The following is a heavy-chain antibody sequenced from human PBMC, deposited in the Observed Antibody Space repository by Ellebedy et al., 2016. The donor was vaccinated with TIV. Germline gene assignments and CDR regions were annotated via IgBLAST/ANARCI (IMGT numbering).Heavy chain of an antibody. D-gene: IGHD2-15*01. CDR2: ITTLSTYL. CDR3: ASGFMYCSVKRCSTH. J-gene: IGHJ4*02. CDR1: GFTFNSYA. Sequence: PGGSLRLSCAASGFTFNSYAMHWVRQAPGKGLEWVSSITTLSTYLYYADSVRGRFTISRDNAKNSLYLQMDSLRAEDTAVYYCASGFMYCSVKRCSTHWGQGTLVAVSS. V-gene: IGHV3-21*01.